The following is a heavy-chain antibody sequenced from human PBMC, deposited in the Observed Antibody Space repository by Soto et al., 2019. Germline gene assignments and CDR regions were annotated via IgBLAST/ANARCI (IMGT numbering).Heavy chain of an antibody. CDR1: GGTFSSYA. J-gene: IGHJ1*01. CDR2: IILIFGTA. CDR3: ARFPGASYGSGPDLEQPQYS. V-gene: IGHV1-69*13. Sequence: GASVKVSCKASGGTFSSYAISWVRQAPGQGLEWMGGIILIFGTANYAQKFQGRVTITADESTSTAYMELSSLRSEDTAVYYCARFPGASYGSGPDLEQPQYSWGQGTLVTVSS. D-gene: IGHD3-10*01.